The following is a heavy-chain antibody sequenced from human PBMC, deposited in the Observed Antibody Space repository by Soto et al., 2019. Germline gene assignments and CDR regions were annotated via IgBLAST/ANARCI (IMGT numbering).Heavy chain of an antibody. CDR1: GDSIGSYF. J-gene: IGHJ4*02. Sequence: PSETLSLTCTVSGDSIGSYFWSWIRQPPGKGLEWIGYIYYGVTTNYNPSLRSRPAISVDTSKSQLSLNLGSVTAADTAVYYCAGVPRDYGKLLSFGYWGPGILVTVSS. D-gene: IGHD3-16*01. CDR3: AGVPRDYGKLLSFGY. CDR2: IYYGVTT. V-gene: IGHV4-59*01.